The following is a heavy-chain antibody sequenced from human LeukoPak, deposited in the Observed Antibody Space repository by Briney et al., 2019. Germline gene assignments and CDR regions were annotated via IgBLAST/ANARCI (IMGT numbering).Heavy chain of an antibody. CDR1: GGTFSSYA. CDR2: IRPIFGTA. D-gene: IGHD6-19*01. CDR3: AITGAYSSGWYRRYFDY. V-gene: IGHV1-69*13. Sequence: FSVKVSCKASGGTFSSYAISWVRQAPGQGLEWMGGIRPIFGTANYAQKFQGRVTITADESTSTAYMELSSLRSEDTAVYYCAITGAYSSGWYRRYFDYWGQGTLVTVSS. J-gene: IGHJ4*02.